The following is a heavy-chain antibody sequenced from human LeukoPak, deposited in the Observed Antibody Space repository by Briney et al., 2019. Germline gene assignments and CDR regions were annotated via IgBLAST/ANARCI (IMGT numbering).Heavy chain of an antibody. J-gene: IGHJ3*02. CDR1: GFTFSSYW. V-gene: IGHV3-7*01. CDR3: ARDAIAVAEDAFDI. CDR2: IKQDESEK. Sequence: PGGSLRLSCAASGFTFSSYWMSWVRQAPGKGLEWVANIKQDESEKYYVDSVKGRFTISRDNAKNSLYLQMNSLRAEDTAVYYCARDAIAVAEDAFDIWGQGTMVTVSS. D-gene: IGHD6-19*01.